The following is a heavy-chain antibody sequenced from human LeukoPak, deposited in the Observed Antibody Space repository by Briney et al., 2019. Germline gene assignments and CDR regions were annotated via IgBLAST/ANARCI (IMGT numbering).Heavy chain of an antibody. J-gene: IGHJ4*02. CDR2: IIPIFGTA. CDR3: ARDEGGDASVWPHFDY. V-gene: IGHV1-69*05. Sequence: SVKVSCKASGGTFSSYAISWVRQAPGQGLEWMGGIIPIFGTANYAQKFQGRVTITTDESTSTAYMELSSLRSEDTAVYYCARDEGGDASVWPHFDYWGQGTLVTVSS. D-gene: IGHD3-16*01. CDR1: GGTFSSYA.